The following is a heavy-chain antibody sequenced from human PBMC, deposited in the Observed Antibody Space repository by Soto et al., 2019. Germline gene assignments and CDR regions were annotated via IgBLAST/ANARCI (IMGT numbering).Heavy chain of an antibody. J-gene: IGHJ5*02. Sequence: EVQLVESGGGLVKPGGSLRLSCAASGFTFTSYTMNWVRQAPGKGLEWVSSISSTSSHIYYVDSVNGRFTVSRDNARNSLYLQMNSLRAEDTAVYYCARDMESSSDWFDPWGQGTLVTVSS. V-gene: IGHV3-21*01. D-gene: IGHD6-6*01. CDR2: ISSTSSHI. CDR3: ARDMESSSDWFDP. CDR1: GFTFTSYT.